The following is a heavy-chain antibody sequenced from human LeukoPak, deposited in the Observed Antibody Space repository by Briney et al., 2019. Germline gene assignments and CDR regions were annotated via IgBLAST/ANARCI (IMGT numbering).Heavy chain of an antibody. Sequence: SETLSLTCTVSGDSMNNYYWSWIRQPPGKGLEWIGYIYYSGNTNYNPSLKSRVTISVDTSKNQFSLKLNSVTAADTAVYYCANYYDFWSGYFPWGQGTLVTVSS. CDR2: IYYSGNT. J-gene: IGHJ5*02. D-gene: IGHD3-3*01. CDR1: GDSMNNYY. CDR3: ANYYDFWSGYFP. V-gene: IGHV4-59*08.